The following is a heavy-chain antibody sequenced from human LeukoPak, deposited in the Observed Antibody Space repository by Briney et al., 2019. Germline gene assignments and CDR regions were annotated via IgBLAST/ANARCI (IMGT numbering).Heavy chain of an antibody. D-gene: IGHD3-10*01. J-gene: IGHJ4*02. Sequence: ASVKVSCKASGYTFTSYGISWVRQAPGQGLEWMGWIGAYNGNTNYAQKLQGRVTMTTDTSTSTAYMELRSLRSDDTAVYYCARDYGPTHYYGSGTLLSPDYWGQGTLVTVSS. CDR1: GYTFTSYG. CDR2: IGAYNGNT. CDR3: ARDYGPTHYYGSGTLLSPDY. V-gene: IGHV1-18*01.